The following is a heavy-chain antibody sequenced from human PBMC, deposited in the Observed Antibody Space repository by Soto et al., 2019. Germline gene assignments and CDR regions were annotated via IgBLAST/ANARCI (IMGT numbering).Heavy chain of an antibody. V-gene: IGHV1-18*01. CDR2: ISTYNGNP. CDR1: GYTFTSYG. Sequence: QVQLVQSGPEVKKPGASVKVSCKASGYTFTSYGISWVRQAPGQGLEWMGWISTYNGNPNYAQKLQGIVIMTTDTSTSTAYMELRSLRSDDTAVFYCARAPLYITSPKYAFDIWGQGTVVTVSS. CDR3: ARAPLYITSPKYAFDI. D-gene: IGHD3-10*01. J-gene: IGHJ3*02.